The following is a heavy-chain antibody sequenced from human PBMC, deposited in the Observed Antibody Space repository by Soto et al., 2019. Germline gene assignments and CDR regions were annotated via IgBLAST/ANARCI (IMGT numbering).Heavy chain of an antibody. CDR1: GGSFSGYY. D-gene: IGHD3-3*01. J-gene: IGHJ5*02. CDR2: INHSGST. V-gene: IGHV4-34*01. CDR3: ARGRRWSGYYIGWFDP. Sequence: QVQLQQWGAGLLKPSETLSLTCAVYGGSFSGYYWSWIRQPPGKGLEWIGEINHSGSTNYNPSLKSRVTISVDTSKNQFSLKLSSVTAADTAVYYCARGRRWSGYYIGWFDPWGQGTLVTVSS.